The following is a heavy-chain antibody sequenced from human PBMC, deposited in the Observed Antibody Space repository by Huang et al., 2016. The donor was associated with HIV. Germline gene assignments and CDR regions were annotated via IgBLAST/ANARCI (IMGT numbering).Heavy chain of an antibody. V-gene: IGHV4-34*02. Sequence: QVQLQQWGAELLKPSETLSLTCAVSGGSFSGHYWTWIRKPPGRGREWIGEISDGGSTTYNPSLKSRVTISGDTSQSQFSLKLNSVTAADTAIYYCARMFKYDSGGYWGNDAFDIWGQGTMVTVSS. D-gene: IGHD3-22*01. CDR1: GGSFSGHY. J-gene: IGHJ3*02. CDR2: ISDGGST. CDR3: ARMFKYDSGGYWGNDAFDI.